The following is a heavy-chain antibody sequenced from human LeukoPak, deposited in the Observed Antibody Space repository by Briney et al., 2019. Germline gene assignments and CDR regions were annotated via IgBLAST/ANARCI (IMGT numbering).Heavy chain of an antibody. Sequence: SETLSLPCSVSGGSISSSSYYWGWIRQPPGEGLEWIATIYYSGSTYYNPSLKSRVTISVDTSKNQFSLKLNSVTTSDTAVYYCSRQTVMARGINRGYNWFDPWGQGTLVTVSS. D-gene: IGHD3-10*01. J-gene: IGHJ5*02. V-gene: IGHV4-39*01. CDR1: GGSISSSSYY. CDR3: SRQTVMARGINRGYNWFDP. CDR2: IYYSGST.